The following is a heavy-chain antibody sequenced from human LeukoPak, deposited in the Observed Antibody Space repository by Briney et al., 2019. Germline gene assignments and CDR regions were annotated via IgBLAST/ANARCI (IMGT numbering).Heavy chain of an antibody. CDR2: IYYSGST. CDR3: ARTSSSWYQQGIDY. J-gene: IGHJ4*02. D-gene: IGHD6-13*01. Sequence: ASETLSLTCTVSGGSISSYYWSWIRQLPGKGLEWIGYIYYSGSTNYNPSLKSRVTISVDTSKNQFSLKLSSVTAADTAVYYCARTSSSWYQQGIDYWGQGTLVTVSS. CDR1: GGSISSYY. V-gene: IGHV4-59*08.